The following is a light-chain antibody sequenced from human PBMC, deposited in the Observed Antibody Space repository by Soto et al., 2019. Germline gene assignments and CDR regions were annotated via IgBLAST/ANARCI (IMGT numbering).Light chain of an antibody. CDR3: KQASGFPLT. V-gene: IGKV1D-12*01. Sequence: DIQMTQSPSSVSGSLGYSVTLTFRASQDIENWLAWYQQKPGKAPKLLIYAASNLQSGVPSRFSGSGSGTHFTLTISGLQPEDVATYSCKQASGFPLTFGKGTRLEIK. CDR2: AAS. CDR1: QDIENW. J-gene: IGKJ5*01.